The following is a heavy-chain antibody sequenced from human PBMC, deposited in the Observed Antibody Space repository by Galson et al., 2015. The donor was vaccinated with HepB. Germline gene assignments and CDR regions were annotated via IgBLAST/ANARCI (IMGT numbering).Heavy chain of an antibody. V-gene: IGHV3-9*01. CDR1: GFTFDDYA. D-gene: IGHD3-10*01. Sequence: SLRLSCAASGFTFDDYAMHWVRQAPGKGLEWVSGISWNSGSIGYADSVKGRFTISRDNAKNSLYLQMNSLRAEDTALYYCAKDALTMVQGVIDYWGQGTLVTVSS. CDR3: AKDALTMVQGVIDY. CDR2: ISWNSGSI. J-gene: IGHJ4*02.